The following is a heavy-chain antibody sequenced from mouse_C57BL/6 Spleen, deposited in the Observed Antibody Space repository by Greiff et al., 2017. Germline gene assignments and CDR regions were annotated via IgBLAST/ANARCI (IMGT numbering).Heavy chain of an antibody. V-gene: IGHV1-59*01. Sequence: QVQLQQPGAELVRPGTSVKLSCKASGYTFTSYWMHWVQQRPGQGLEWIGVIDPSDSYTNYNQKFKGKATLTVDTSSSTAYMQLSSLTSEDSAVYYCASSRGLRYALDYWGQGTSVTVSS. J-gene: IGHJ4*01. D-gene: IGHD2-4*01. CDR2: IDPSDSYT. CDR3: ASSRGLRYALDY. CDR1: GYTFTSYW.